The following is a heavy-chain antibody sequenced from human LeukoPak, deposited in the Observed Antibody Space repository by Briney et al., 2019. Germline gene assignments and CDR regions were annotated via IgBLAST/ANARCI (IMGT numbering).Heavy chain of an antibody. D-gene: IGHD2-21*01. CDR1: GGSISSYY. V-gene: IGHV4-59*06. J-gene: IGHJ5*02. Sequence: SETLSLTCTVSGGSISSYYWSWIRQPAGKGLEWIGYIYYSGSTYYNPSLKSRVTISVDTSKNQFSLKLSSVTAADTAVYYCAREVVIAYNWFDPWGQGTLVTVSS. CDR3: AREVVIAYNWFDP. CDR2: IYYSGST.